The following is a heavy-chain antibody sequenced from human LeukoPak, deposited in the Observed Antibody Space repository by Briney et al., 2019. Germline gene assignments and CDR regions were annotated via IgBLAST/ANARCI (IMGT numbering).Heavy chain of an antibody. Sequence: GGSLRLSCAASGFTFSNYAMSWVRQAPGKGLEWVSAISGSGGSTYYADSVKGRFTISKDNAKNSLYLQMNSLRAEDTAVYYCAELGITMIGGVWGKGTTVTISS. V-gene: IGHV3-23*01. J-gene: IGHJ6*04. CDR1: GFTFSNYA. CDR2: ISGSGGST. CDR3: AELGITMIGGV. D-gene: IGHD3-10*02.